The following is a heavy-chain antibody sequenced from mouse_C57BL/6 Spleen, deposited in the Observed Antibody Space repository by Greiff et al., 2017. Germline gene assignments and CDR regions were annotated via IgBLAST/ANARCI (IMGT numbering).Heavy chain of an antibody. CDR1: GYTFTSYW. CDR2: IDPSDSYT. V-gene: IGHV1-50*01. CDR3: ARRGDGSSGY. J-gene: IGHJ2*01. Sequence: VQLQQPGAELVKPGASVKLSCKASGYTFTSYWMQWVKQRPGQGLEWIGEIDPSDSYTNYNQKFKGKATLTVDTSSSTAYMQLSSLTSEDSAVYYCARRGDGSSGYWGQGTTLTVSS. D-gene: IGHD1-1*01.